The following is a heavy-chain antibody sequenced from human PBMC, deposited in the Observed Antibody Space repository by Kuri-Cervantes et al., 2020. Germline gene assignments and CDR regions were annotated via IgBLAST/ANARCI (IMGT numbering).Heavy chain of an antibody. Sequence: GESLKISCAASGFTFSSYGMHWVRQAPGKGLEWVAVIWYDGSNKYYADSVKGRFTISRDNSKNTLYLQMNSLRAEDTAVYYCATTQSASSWFDYWGQGTLVTVSS. J-gene: IGHJ4*02. CDR2: IWYDGSNK. V-gene: IGHV3-33*01. CDR3: ATTQSASSWFDY. D-gene: IGHD6-13*01. CDR1: GFTFSSYG.